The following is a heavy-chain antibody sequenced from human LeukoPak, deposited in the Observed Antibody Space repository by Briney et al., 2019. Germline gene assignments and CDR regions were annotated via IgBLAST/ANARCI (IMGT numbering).Heavy chain of an antibody. CDR3: VRDKNYGFDY. J-gene: IGHJ4*02. CDR1: GFSFSGYS. D-gene: IGHD3-10*01. CDR2: ISSGTI. Sequence: GGSLRLSCAASGFSFSGYSMNWVRQAPGKGLEWVSYISSGTISYADSVEGRFTISRDNAKNSLYLQMNSLRAEDTAVYYCVRDKNYGFDYWGQGTLVTVSS. V-gene: IGHV3-48*04.